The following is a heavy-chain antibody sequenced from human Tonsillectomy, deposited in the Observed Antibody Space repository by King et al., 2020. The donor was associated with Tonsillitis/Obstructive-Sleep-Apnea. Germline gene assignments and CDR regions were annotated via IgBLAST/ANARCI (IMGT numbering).Heavy chain of an antibody. V-gene: IGHV3-30*18. CDR3: AKDTARGDSFYDFWSGYYPNYYYGMDV. D-gene: IGHD3-3*01. J-gene: IGHJ6*02. CDR1: GFTFSSYG. Sequence: VQLVESGGGVVQPGRSLRLSCAASGFTFSSYGMHWARQAPGKGLEWVAVISYDGSNKYYADSVKGRFTISRDNSKNTLYLQMNSLRAEDTAVYYCAKDTARGDSFYDFWSGYYPNYYYGMDVWGQGTTVTVSS. CDR2: ISYDGSNK.